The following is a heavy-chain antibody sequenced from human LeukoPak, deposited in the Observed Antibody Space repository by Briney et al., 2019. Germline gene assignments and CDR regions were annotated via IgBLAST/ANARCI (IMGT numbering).Heavy chain of an antibody. CDR1: GFTFSSYA. V-gene: IGHV3-30-3*01. CDR3: AREGRSSSWYASFDY. Sequence: GGSLRLSCAASGFTFSSYAMHWVRQAPGKGLEWVAVISYDGSNEYYADSVKGRFTISRDNSKNTLYLQMNSLRAEDTAVYYCAREGRSSSWYASFDYWGQGTLVTVSS. CDR2: ISYDGSNE. J-gene: IGHJ4*02. D-gene: IGHD6-13*01.